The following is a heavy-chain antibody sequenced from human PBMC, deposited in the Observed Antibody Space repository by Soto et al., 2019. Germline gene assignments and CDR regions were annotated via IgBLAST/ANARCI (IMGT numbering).Heavy chain of an antibody. D-gene: IGHD3-3*01. V-gene: IGHV3-33*01. CDR1: GIIFNGFG. CDR3: ARDGVGGTVFFGYLDY. Sequence: QVQLVESGGGVVQPGRSLRLSCAASGIIFNGFGMHWVRQAPGKGLEWVAIIRFDGTNIHYADSVKGRFTISRDNSKNTLYRQMDSLRAEDTAVYYCARDGVGGTVFFGYLDYWCQGGLVTVSS. CDR2: IRFDGTNI. J-gene: IGHJ4*02.